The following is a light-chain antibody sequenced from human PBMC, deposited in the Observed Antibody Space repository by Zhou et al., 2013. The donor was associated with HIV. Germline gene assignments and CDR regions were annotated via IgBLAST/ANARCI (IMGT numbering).Light chain of an antibody. CDR1: QSVSSN. J-gene: IGKJ4*01. CDR2: GAS. CDR3: QQYNNWPQA. V-gene: IGKV3-15*01. Sequence: EVVMTQSAATLSVSPGESATLSCRASQSVSSNLAWYQQKPGQAPRLLIYGASTRATGIPARFSGSGSGTEFTLTISSLQSEDFAVYYCQQYNNWPQAFGGGTKVEIK.